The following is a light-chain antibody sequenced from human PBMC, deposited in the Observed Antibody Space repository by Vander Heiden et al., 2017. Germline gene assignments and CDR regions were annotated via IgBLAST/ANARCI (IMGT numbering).Light chain of an antibody. CDR3: QQYNNWPPLT. J-gene: IGKJ4*01. Sequence: EIGMTHSPATLSVSPGERATLSCRASQSVSSNLAWYQQKPGQAPRLLIYGASTRATGIPARFSGSGSGTEFTLTISSLQSEDFSVYYCQQYNNWPPLTFGGGTKVEIK. CDR1: QSVSSN. V-gene: IGKV3-15*01. CDR2: GAS.